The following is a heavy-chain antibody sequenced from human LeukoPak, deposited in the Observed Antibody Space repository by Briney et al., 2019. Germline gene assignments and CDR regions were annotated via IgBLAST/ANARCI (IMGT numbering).Heavy chain of an antibody. Sequence: PGGSLRLSCAASGFTFSSYWMHWVRQAPGKGLVWVSRINSDGSSTSYADSVKGRFTISRDNSKNTLFLQMNSLRADDTAVYYCARTIAVAGPYYFDYWGQGTLVTVSS. V-gene: IGHV3-74*01. CDR1: GFTFSSYW. CDR3: ARTIAVAGPYYFDY. D-gene: IGHD6-19*01. J-gene: IGHJ4*02. CDR2: INSDGSST.